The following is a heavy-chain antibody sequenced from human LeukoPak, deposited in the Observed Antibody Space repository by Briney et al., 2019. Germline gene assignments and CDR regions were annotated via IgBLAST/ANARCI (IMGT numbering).Heavy chain of an antibody. J-gene: IGHJ4*02. CDR3: AKDIALSGGSGSYYNR. V-gene: IGHV3-7*03. D-gene: IGHD3-10*01. CDR1: GFTFSSYW. Sequence: GGSLRLSCAASGFTFSSYWMSWVRQAPGKGLEWVANIKQDGSEKYYVDSVKGRFTISRDNAKNSLYLQMNSLRAEDTALYYCAKDIALSGGSGSYYNRWGQGTLVTVSS. CDR2: IKQDGSEK.